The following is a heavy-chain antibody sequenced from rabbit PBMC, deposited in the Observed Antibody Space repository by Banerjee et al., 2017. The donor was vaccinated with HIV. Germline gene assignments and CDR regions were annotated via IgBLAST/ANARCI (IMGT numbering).Heavy chain of an antibody. Sequence: QSLEESGGDLVKPGASLTLTCTASGFSFSSSYCICWVRQAPGKGLEWIACIYAGSSGSTYYASWAKGRFTISKTSSTTVDLKMTSLTAADTATYFCARGVYAGYADYGYVPYYFNLWGPGTLVTVS. D-gene: IGHD6-1*01. V-gene: IGHV1S40*01. CDR2: IYAGSSGST. J-gene: IGHJ4*01. CDR3: ARGVYAGYADYGYVPYYFNL. CDR1: GFSFSSSYC.